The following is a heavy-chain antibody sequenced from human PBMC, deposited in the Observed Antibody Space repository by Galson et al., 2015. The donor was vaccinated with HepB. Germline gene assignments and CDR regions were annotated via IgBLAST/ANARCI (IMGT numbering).Heavy chain of an antibody. CDR2: ISSGGTIT. J-gene: IGHJ6*02. V-gene: IGHV3-11*01. Sequence: SLRLSCAASGFTFRDFYMSWARQAPGKGLEYISYISSGGTITFYADSVKGRFTVSRDNAKKPVHLQVNRLTGDDTAVYYCARHVEYCSNGTCYFGMDVWGQGTTVPVSS. CDR1: GFTFRDFY. D-gene: IGHD2-8*01. CDR3: ARHVEYCSNGTCYFGMDV.